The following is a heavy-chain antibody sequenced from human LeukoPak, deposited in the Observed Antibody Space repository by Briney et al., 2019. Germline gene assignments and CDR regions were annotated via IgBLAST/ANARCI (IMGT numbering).Heavy chain of an antibody. Sequence: GSLRLSCAASGFTFSSYGMHWVRQAPGKGLEWVAVIWYDGSYKYYADSVKGRFTISRDNSKNTLYLQMNSLRAEDTAVYYCARGEGHNSGSYLNWGQGTLVTVSS. J-gene: IGHJ4*02. CDR2: IWYDGSYK. V-gene: IGHV3-33*08. CDR3: ARGEGHNSGSYLN. CDR1: GFTFSSYG. D-gene: IGHD1-26*01.